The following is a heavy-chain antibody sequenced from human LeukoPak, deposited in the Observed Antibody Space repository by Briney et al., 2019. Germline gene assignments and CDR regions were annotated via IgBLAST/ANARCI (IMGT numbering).Heavy chain of an antibody. CDR1: GFTFSDYS. Sequence: PGGSLRLSCAASGFTFSDYSMNWVRQAPGKGLEWISYISGSGTIYYADSVKGRFTISRDNAQRLVYLQMNSLRAEDTAVYYCAREDDSGNINNDWFDPWGQGTLVTVSS. D-gene: IGHD1-26*01. CDR3: AREDDSGNINNDWFDP. CDR2: ISGSGTI. V-gene: IGHV3-48*01. J-gene: IGHJ5*02.